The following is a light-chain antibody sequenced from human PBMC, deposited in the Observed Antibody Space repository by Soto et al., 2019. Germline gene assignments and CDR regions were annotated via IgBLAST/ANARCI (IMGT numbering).Light chain of an antibody. V-gene: IGLV2-23*02. CDR2: DVS. CDR3: SSYTGSDVV. CDR1: SSDIGSYNL. J-gene: IGLJ2*01. Sequence: QSALTQPASVSGSPGQSITISCTETSSDIGSYNLVSWYQQHPGKAPILMIYDVSKRPSGVSNRFSGSKSGNTASLTISGLQAEDEAYYYCSSYTGSDVVFGGGTKLTVL.